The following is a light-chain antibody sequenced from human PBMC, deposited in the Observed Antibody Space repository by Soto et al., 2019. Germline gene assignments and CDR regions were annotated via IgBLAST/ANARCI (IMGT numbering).Light chain of an antibody. CDR2: GAS. CDR3: QQYGSSPPWT. Sequence: ETVLKQSPGTLSLSPGERATLSCRASQSVGSRYLAWYQQKPGQATGLLIYGASSRATGIPDRFSGSGSGTDFTLTISRLEREDFAVYYSQQYGSSPPWTFGQGTKVEIK. CDR1: QSVGSRY. V-gene: IGKV3-20*01. J-gene: IGKJ1*01.